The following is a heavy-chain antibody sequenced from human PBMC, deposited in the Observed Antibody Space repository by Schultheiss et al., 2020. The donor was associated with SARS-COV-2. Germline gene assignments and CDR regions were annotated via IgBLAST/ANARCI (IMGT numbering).Heavy chain of an antibody. CDR3: ARSTYRTSLGFDY. CDR2: VYYTGST. CDR1: GGSISGYS. Sequence: SETLSLTCTVSGGSISGYSWSWIRQPPGKGLEWIGYVYYTGSTSYNSSLKSRVTMSVDTSKNQFSLKLNSVTAADTAGYYCARSTYRTSLGFDYWGQGSLVTVSS. J-gene: IGHJ4*02. D-gene: IGHD6-6*01. V-gene: IGHV4-59*01.